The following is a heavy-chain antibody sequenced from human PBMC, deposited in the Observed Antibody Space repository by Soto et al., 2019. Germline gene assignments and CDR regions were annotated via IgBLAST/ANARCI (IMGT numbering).Heavy chain of an antibody. J-gene: IGHJ5*02. Sequence: PSETLSLTCTVSGGSISSYYWSWIRPPPGKGLEWIGYIYYSGSTNYNPSLKSRVTISVDTSKNQFSLKLSSVTAADTAVYYCARGSVTAIGNWFDPWGQGTLVTVSS. CDR3: ARGSVTAIGNWFDP. CDR2: IYYSGST. D-gene: IGHD2-21*02. CDR1: GGSISSYY. V-gene: IGHV4-59*01.